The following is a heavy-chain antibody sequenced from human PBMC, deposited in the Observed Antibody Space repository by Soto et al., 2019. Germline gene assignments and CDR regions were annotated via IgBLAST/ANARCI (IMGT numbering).Heavy chain of an antibody. CDR1: GFTFSSYA. CDR2: ISGSGGST. V-gene: IGHV3-23*01. J-gene: IGHJ3*02. D-gene: IGHD4-17*01. Sequence: GGSLRLSGAASGFTFSSYAISRVRQAPRKGLEWVSAISGSGGSTYYADSVKGRFTISRDNSKNTLYLQMNSLRAEDTAVYYCAKDLRGNPFDAFDIWGQGTMVTVSS. CDR3: AKDLRGNPFDAFDI.